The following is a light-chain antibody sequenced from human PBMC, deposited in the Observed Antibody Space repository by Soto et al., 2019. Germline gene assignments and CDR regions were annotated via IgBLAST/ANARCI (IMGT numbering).Light chain of an antibody. CDR1: QGLKF. Sequence: NQMTQSPSSVSLPAGDTVTITCRASQGLKFLAWYQQKPGKAPRLLIYEATDLQRGVPPRFSGSGSGTDFTLTIICLQPEDFVTYFCQQATSRLITFSHVTRLE. CDR3: QQATSRLIT. CDR2: EAT. V-gene: IGKV1-12*01. J-gene: IGKJ5*01.